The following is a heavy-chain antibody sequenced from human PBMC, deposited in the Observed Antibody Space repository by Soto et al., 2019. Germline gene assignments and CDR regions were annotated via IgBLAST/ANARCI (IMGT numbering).Heavy chain of an antibody. V-gene: IGHV3-23*01. D-gene: IGHD6-19*01. Sequence: EVQLLESEGGLVQPGGSLRLSCAASGFTFSSYAMSWVRQASGKGLEWVSAISGSGGSTYYADSVKGRFTISRDNSKNTLDLQMNSLRAEDTAVYYCAKNPYSSGWLLAVYWGQGTLVTVSS. CDR1: GFTFSSYA. J-gene: IGHJ4*02. CDR3: AKNPYSSGWLLAVY. CDR2: ISGSGGST.